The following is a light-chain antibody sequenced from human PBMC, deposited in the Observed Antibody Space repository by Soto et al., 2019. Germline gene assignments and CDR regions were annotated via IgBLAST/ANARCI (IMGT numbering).Light chain of an antibody. CDR2: AAS. Sequence: DIQMTQSPSSLSASVGDRVTITCRASQGISRWLAWYQQKPEKAPKSLIYAASSLQSGVPSRFSGXGSGTXXXLXXXXLQPXDFAXXXXXQYNTYPITFGQGTRVEIK. CDR1: QGISRW. CDR3: XQYNTYPIT. J-gene: IGKJ5*01. V-gene: IGKV1D-16*01.